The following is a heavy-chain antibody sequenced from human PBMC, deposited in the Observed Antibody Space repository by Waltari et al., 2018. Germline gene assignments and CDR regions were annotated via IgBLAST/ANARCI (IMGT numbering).Heavy chain of an antibody. D-gene: IGHD6-13*01. Sequence: QVQLVESGGGVVQPGGSLRLSCAASGFTFSSYGMHWVRQAPGKGLEWVAFIRYDGSNKYYADSVKGRFTISRDNSKNTLYLQMNSLRAEDTAVYYCAKEGSSSWYDFDYWGQGTLVTVSS. J-gene: IGHJ4*02. CDR2: IRYDGSNK. CDR3: AKEGSSSWYDFDY. V-gene: IGHV3-30*02. CDR1: GFTFSSYG.